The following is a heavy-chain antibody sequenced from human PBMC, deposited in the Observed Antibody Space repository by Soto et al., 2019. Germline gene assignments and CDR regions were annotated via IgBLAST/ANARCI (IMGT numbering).Heavy chain of an antibody. J-gene: IGHJ4*02. Sequence: QPGGSLRLSCAASGFTFSSYEMNWVRQAPGKGLEWVSYISSSGSTIYYADSVKGRFTISRDNAKNSLYLQMNSLRAEDTAVYYCARDSPRYSQDYWGQGTLVTVSS. CDR3: ARDSPRYSQDY. D-gene: IGHD1-1*01. V-gene: IGHV3-48*03. CDR2: ISSSGSTI. CDR1: GFTFSSYE.